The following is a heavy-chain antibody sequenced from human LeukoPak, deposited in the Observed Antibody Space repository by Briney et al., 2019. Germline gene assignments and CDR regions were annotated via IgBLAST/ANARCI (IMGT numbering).Heavy chain of an antibody. D-gene: IGHD5-24*01. Sequence: GGALRLSCAASGFTFSSYAMSWVRQAPGKGLEWVSVISGSGGDTYYADSVKGRFSISRDNSKNTLYLQMDSVRAEDTAAYYCAKRQREGYNSGPFDYWGQGTLAIVSS. V-gene: IGHV3-23*01. CDR3: AKRQREGYNSGPFDY. J-gene: IGHJ4*02. CDR1: GFTFSSYA. CDR2: ISGSGGDT.